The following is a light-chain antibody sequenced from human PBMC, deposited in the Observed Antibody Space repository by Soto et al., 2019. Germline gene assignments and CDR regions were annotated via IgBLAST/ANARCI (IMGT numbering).Light chain of an antibody. CDR3: RSYDTSLSVV. CDR1: SSNIGAGYD. V-gene: IGLV1-40*01. J-gene: IGLJ2*01. Sequence: QSVLTQPPSVSGAPGQRVTISCTGSSSNIGAGYDVHWYQQLPGTAPKLLIYANSNRPSGVPDRFSGSKSGTSASLAITGLQAEDEADYYCRSYDTSLSVVFGGGTKLTVL. CDR2: ANS.